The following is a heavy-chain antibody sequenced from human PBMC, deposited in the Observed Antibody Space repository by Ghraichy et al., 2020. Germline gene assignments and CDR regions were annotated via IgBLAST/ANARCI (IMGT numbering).Heavy chain of an antibody. Sequence: GGSLRLSCAASGFTFSSYSMNWVRQAPGKGLEWVSSISSSSSYIYYADSVKGRFTISRDNAKNSLYLQMNSLRAEDTAVYYCARERESDSIAARPRYYYGMAVWCQGTTVTFSS. J-gene: IGHJ6*02. V-gene: IGHV3-21*01. CDR1: GFTFSSYS. CDR3: ARERESDSIAARPRYYYGMAV. CDR2: ISSSSSYI. D-gene: IGHD6-6*01.